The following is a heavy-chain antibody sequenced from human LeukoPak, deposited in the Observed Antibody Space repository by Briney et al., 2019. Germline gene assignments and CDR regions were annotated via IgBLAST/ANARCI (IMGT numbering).Heavy chain of an antibody. V-gene: IGHV4-4*07. Sequence: SETLSLTCTVSGGSITSYYRGWIRQPAGKGLEWIGRIYNSGNTNYNSSLKSRVTMSVDTSKNQFSLKLTSVTAADTAVHYCARDPGEWGQGTLVTVSS. CDR2: IYNSGNT. CDR3: ARDPGE. CDR1: GGSITSYY. D-gene: IGHD7-27*01. J-gene: IGHJ4*02.